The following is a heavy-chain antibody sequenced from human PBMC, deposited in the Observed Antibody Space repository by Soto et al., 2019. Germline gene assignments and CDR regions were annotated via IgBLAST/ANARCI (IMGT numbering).Heavy chain of an antibody. CDR2: ISAHNGNT. D-gene: IGHD3-22*01. CDR1: GYTFSSYA. Sequence: QGQLVQSGAEVKKPGASVKVSCKASGYTFSSYAITWVRQAPGQGLEWMGWISAHNGNTNYAQNFQGRVTMTTDTTTSTAYMELRRRRSDDTDVYYCARDPRVYYDSRGYYWVYWGQGTLVTVSS. V-gene: IGHV1-18*01. CDR3: ARDPRVYYDSRGYYWVY. J-gene: IGHJ4*02.